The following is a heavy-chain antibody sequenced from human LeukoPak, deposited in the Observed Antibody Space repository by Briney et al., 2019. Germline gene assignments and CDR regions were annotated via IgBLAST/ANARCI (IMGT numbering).Heavy chain of an antibody. CDR1: GFTFSSYA. V-gene: IGHV3-30*04. D-gene: IGHD6-19*01. CDR3: ARVQWAFDI. J-gene: IGHJ3*02. CDR2: ISYDGSNK. Sequence: PGRSLRLSCAASGFTFSSYAMHWVRQALGKGLEWVAVISYDGSNKYYADSVKGRFTISRDNSKNTLYLQMNSLRAEDTAVYYCARVQWAFDIWGQGTMVTVSS.